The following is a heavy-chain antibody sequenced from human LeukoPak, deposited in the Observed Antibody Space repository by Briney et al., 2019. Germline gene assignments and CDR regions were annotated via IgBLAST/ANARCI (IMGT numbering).Heavy chain of an antibody. CDR3: ARGIWFGGFHFDY. D-gene: IGHD3-10*01. CDR1: GGSISSSSYY. CDR2: IYYSGST. J-gene: IGHJ4*02. V-gene: IGHV4-39*07. Sequence: KASETLSLTCTVSGGSISSSSYYWGWIRQPPGKGLEWIGSIYYSGSTYYNPSLKSRVTISVDTSKNQFSLKLSSVTAADTAVYYCARGIWFGGFHFDYWGQGTLVTVSS.